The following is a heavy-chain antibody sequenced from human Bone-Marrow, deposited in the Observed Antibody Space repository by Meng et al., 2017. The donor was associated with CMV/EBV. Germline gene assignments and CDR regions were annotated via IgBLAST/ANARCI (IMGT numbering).Heavy chain of an antibody. CDR3: ARDVYGRGWFDP. Sequence: QLQQWGPCLLKPSETLALTGAVYGGSFSGYYWSWIRQPPGKGLEWIGEINHSGSTYYNPSLKSRVTISVDTSRNQFSLKLSSVTAADTAVYYCARDVYGRGWFDPWGQGTLVTVSS. V-gene: IGHV4-34*01. D-gene: IGHD3-16*01. CDR2: INHSGST. CDR1: GGSFSGYY. J-gene: IGHJ5*02.